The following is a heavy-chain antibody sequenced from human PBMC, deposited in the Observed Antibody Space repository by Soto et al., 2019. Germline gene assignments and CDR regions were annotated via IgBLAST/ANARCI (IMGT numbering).Heavy chain of an antibody. J-gene: IGHJ4*02. CDR3: ARGRRFGSGWYNY. D-gene: IGHD6-19*01. Sequence: QVQLQQWGAGLLKPSETLSLTCAVYGGSFSGYYWSWIRQPPGKGLEWIGEINHSGSTNYNPSLKSRVTISVDTSKNQFSLKLSSVTAAATAVYYCARGRRFGSGWYNYWGQGTLVTVSS. CDR1: GGSFSGYY. CDR2: INHSGST. V-gene: IGHV4-34*01.